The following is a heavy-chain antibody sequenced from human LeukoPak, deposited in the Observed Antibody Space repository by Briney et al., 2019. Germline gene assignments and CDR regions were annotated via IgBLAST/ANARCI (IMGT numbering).Heavy chain of an antibody. CDR1: GFIFGSYS. J-gene: IGHJ4*02. CDR3: ARESLLGSFDY. V-gene: IGHV3-48*02. Sequence: PGGSLRLSCAASGFIFGSYSMIWVRQAPGKGLEWVSYISTSSSTIYYADSVKGRFTISRDNAKNSLFLQVNSLRDEDTAVYYCARESLLGSFDYWGQGSLVTVSS. CDR2: ISTSSSTI. D-gene: IGHD2-21*02.